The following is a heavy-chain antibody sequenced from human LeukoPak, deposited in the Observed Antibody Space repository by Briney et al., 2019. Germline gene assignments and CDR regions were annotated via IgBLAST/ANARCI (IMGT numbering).Heavy chain of an antibody. D-gene: IGHD3-10*01. V-gene: IGHV4-34*01. CDR1: GGSFSGYY. J-gene: IGHJ4*02. CDR2: INHSGST. CDR3: ARLRGSGSSSPFDY. Sequence: SETLSLTCAVYGGSFSGYYWSWIRQPPGKGLEWIGEINHSGSTNYNPSLRSRVTISVDTSKNQFSLKLSSVTAADTAVYYCARLRGSGSSSPFDYWGQGTLVTVSS.